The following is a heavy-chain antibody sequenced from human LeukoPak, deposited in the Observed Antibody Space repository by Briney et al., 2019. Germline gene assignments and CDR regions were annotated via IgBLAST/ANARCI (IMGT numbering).Heavy chain of an antibody. D-gene: IGHD1-26*01. J-gene: IGHJ4*02. CDR1: GGSFSGYY. V-gene: IGHV4-34*01. CDR3: ARGGGSYPGSY. CDR2: INHSGGT. Sequence: PSETLSLTCAFYGGSFSGYYWSWIRQPPGKGLEWIGEINHSGGTKYNPSLKSRVTISVDTSKNQFSLKLSSVTAADTAVYYCARGGGSYPGSYWGQGTLVTVSS.